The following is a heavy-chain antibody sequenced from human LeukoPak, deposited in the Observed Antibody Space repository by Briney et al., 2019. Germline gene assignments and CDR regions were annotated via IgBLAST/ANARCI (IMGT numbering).Heavy chain of an antibody. Sequence: PGGSLRLSCAASGFTFDDYGMSWVRQAPGKGLEWVSGINWSGGSTGYADSVKGRFTISRDNAKNSLYLQMNSLRAEDTALYYCARYSGIAVAGTFDYWGQGTLVTVSS. V-gene: IGHV3-20*04. CDR3: ARYSGIAVAGTFDY. D-gene: IGHD6-19*01. CDR1: GFTFDDYG. CDR2: INWSGGST. J-gene: IGHJ4*02.